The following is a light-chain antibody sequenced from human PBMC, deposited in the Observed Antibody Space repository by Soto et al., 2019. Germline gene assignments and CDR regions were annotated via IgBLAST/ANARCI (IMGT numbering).Light chain of an antibody. CDR2: DAS. CDR3: QQYNSYWT. Sequence: DIQMTQSPSTLSASVGDRVTIGCRASQSISSWLAWYQQKPGKAPKLLIYDASSLESGVPSRFSGSGSGTEFTLTISSLQPDDFATYYCQQYNSYWTFGQGTKVDIK. CDR1: QSISSW. V-gene: IGKV1-5*01. J-gene: IGKJ1*01.